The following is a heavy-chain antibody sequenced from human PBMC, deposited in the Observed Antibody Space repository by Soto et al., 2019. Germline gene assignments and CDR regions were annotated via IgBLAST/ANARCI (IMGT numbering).Heavy chain of an antibody. V-gene: IGHV5-10-1*01. J-gene: IGHJ6*02. CDR1: GYSFTSYW. D-gene: IGHD4-17*01. Sequence: PGESLKISCKGSGYSFTSYWISWVRQMPGKGLEWMGRIDPSDSYTNYSPSFQGHVTISADKSISTAYLQWSSLKASDTAMYYCARNPLSVTAYYYYYGMDVWGPGTTVTVSS. CDR3: ARNPLSVTAYYYYYGMDV. CDR2: IDPSDSYT.